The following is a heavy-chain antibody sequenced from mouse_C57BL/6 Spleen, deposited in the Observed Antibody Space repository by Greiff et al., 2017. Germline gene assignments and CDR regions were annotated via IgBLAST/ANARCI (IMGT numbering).Heavy chain of an antibody. CDR2: INPNNGGT. V-gene: IGHV1-26*01. CDR1: GYTFTDYY. J-gene: IGHJ2*01. Sequence: EVQLQQSGPELVKPGASVKISCKASGYTFTDYYMNWVKQSHGKSLEWIGDINPNNGGTSYNQKFKGKATLTVDKSSSTAYMELRSLTSEDSAVYYCATEGNYWGQGTTLTVSS. CDR3: ATEGNY.